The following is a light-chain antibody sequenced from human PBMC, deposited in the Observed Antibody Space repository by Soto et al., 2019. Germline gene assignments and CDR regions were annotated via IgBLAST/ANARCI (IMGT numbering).Light chain of an antibody. CDR1: SSDVGGYNY. J-gene: IGLJ1*01. Sequence: SPLTQPPSVSGSPGQSITISCTGTSSDVGGYNYVSWYQQHPGKAPKLMIFEVSNRPSGVSYRFSGSKSGNTASLTISGLQAEDEADYYCSSYTSSSSLYVFGTGTKVTVL. CDR2: EVS. V-gene: IGLV2-14*01. CDR3: SSYTSSSSLYV.